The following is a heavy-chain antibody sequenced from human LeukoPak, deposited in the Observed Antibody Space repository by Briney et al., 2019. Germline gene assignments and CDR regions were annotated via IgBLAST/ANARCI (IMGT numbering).Heavy chain of an antibody. J-gene: IGHJ4*02. CDR2: IYYSGST. V-gene: IGHV4-59*01. CDR3: ARLLISSSWPLIDY. Sequence: SETLSLTCTVSGGSISSYYWSWIRQPPGKGLEWIGYIYYSGSTNYNPSLKSRVTISVDTSKNQFSLKLSSVTAADTAVYYCARLLISSSWPLIDYWGQGTLVTVSS. D-gene: IGHD6-13*01. CDR1: GGSISSYY.